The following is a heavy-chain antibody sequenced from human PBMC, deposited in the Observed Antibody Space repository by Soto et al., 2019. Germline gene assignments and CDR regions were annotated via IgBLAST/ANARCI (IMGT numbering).Heavy chain of an antibody. V-gene: IGHV3-33*01. CDR1: GFTFSSYG. J-gene: IGHJ4*02. CDR2: IWYDGSNK. CDR3: ARDGYGDSYYFDY. D-gene: IGHD4-17*01. Sequence: PVGSLRLSCAASGFTFSSYGMHWVRQAPGKGLEWVAVIWYDGSNKYYADSVKGRFTISRDNSKNTLYLQMNSLRAEDTAVYYCARDGYGDSYYFDYWGQGTLVTVSS.